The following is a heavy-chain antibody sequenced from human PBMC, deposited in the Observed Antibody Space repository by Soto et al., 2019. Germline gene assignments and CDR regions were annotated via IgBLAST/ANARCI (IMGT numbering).Heavy chain of an antibody. CDR1: GGTFSSYA. D-gene: IGHD2-15*01. CDR3: ARGGTVVVVAATRAFGI. J-gene: IGHJ3*02. Sequence: VASVKVSCKASGGTFSSYAISWVRQAPGQGLEWMGGIIPIFGTANYAQKFQGRVTITADESTSTAYMELSSLRSEDTAVYYCARGGTVVVVAATRAFGIWGQGTMVTVSS. CDR2: IIPIFGTA. V-gene: IGHV1-69*13.